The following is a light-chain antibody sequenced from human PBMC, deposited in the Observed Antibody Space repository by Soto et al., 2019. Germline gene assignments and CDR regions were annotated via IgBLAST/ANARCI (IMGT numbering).Light chain of an antibody. CDR2: EAS. CDR1: QTSATY. J-gene: IGKJ1*01. V-gene: IGKV1-39*01. Sequence: DIQMTQSPSSLSASVGDRVTITCRASQTSATYINWYQQKSGSAPRLLIYEASGLQSGVPSRLSGSASGTDLTLTISSLQPEDIATYYCQESYTTPWTFGQGTKGDIK. CDR3: QESYTTPWT.